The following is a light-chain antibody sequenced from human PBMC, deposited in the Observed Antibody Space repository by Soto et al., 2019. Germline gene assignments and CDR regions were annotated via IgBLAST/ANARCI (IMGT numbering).Light chain of an antibody. J-gene: IGKJ1*01. V-gene: IGKV1-39*01. Sequence: DIQMTQSPSSLSASVGDRVTITCRASQTISSYLSWYQQKPGKAPKLLIYTTSTLQSGVPSRFSVSGTGTDFTLSISSLQPEDFETYYCQQCYNAPRTFGRGAKVEIK. CDR1: QTISSY. CDR3: QQCYNAPRT. CDR2: TTS.